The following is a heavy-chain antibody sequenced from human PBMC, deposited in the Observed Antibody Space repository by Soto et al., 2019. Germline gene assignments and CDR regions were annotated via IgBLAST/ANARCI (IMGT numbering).Heavy chain of an antibody. D-gene: IGHD4-17*01. Sequence: EVQLLESGGGLVQPGGSLRLSCAASGFTFSTYAMSWVRQAPGKGLEWVSAISGSGTTTFSAESVRGRFTISRANSRNTLYLQMNSLRAEDTAIYFCAKVGHMTTLTTGGFDAWGQGTLVTVSS. CDR1: GFTFSTYA. CDR2: ISGSGTTT. J-gene: IGHJ4*02. CDR3: AKVGHMTTLTTGGFDA. V-gene: IGHV3-23*01.